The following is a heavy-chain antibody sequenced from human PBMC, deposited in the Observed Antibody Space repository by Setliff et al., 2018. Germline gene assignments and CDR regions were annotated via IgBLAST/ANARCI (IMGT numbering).Heavy chain of an antibody. V-gene: IGHV3-7*01. CDR2: IKQDESEK. CDR1: GFTFTDYW. Sequence: GGSLRLSCAASGFTFTDYWVNWVRQAPGKGLEWVANIKQDESEKHYVGSVKGRFTISRDNARNSVYLQMNSLRAEDAAVYYCATSDWYAAFDHWGQGTLVTVSS. D-gene: IGHD6-19*01. CDR3: ATSDWYAAFDH. J-gene: IGHJ4*02.